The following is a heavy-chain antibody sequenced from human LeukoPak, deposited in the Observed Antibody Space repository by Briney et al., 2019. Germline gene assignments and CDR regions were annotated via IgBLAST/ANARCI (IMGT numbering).Heavy chain of an antibody. D-gene: IGHD3-22*01. J-gene: IGHJ3*02. CDR3: ARTADYYDSSDYAFDI. V-gene: IGHV1-18*01. Sequence: ASVKVSCKASGYTFTSYGISWVRQAPGQGLEWMGWISAYNGNTNYAQKLQGGVTMTTDTSTSTAYMELRSLRSDDTAVYYCARTADYYDSSDYAFDIWGQGTMVTVSS. CDR2: ISAYNGNT. CDR1: GYTFTSYG.